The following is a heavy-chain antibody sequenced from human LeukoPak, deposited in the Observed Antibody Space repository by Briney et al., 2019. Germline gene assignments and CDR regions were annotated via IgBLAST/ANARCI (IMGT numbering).Heavy chain of an antibody. V-gene: IGHV1-24*01. D-gene: IGHD6-13*01. J-gene: IGHJ4*02. CDR1: GYTLTELS. CDR3: ARVSSSWSDY. Sequence: GASVKVSCKVSGYTLTELSMHWVRQAPGKGLERMGGFDPEDGETIYAQKFQGRVTMTTDTSTSTAYMELRSLRSDDTAVYYCARVSSSWSDYWGQGTLVTVSS. CDR2: FDPEDGET.